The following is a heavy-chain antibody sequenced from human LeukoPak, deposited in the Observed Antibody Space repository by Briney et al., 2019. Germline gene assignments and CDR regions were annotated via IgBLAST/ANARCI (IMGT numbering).Heavy chain of an antibody. J-gene: IGHJ6*02. CDR1: GYTFTGYY. V-gene: IGHV1-2*02. CDR2: INPNSGGT. D-gene: IGHD3-3*01. Sequence: ASVKVSCKASGYTFTGYYMDWVRQAPGQGHEWMGWINPNSGGTNYAQKFQGRVTMTRDTSISTADMELSRLRSDDTAVYYCARGAGILEWLPGVYYYGMDVWGQGTTVTVSS. CDR3: ARGAGILEWLPGVYYYGMDV.